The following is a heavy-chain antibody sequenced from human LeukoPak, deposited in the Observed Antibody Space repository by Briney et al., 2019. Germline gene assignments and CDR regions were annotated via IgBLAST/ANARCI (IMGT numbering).Heavy chain of an antibody. D-gene: IGHD3-10*01. Sequence: SETLSLTCTVSGGSISSGSYYWSWIRQPAGKGLEWIGRIYTSGSTNYNPSLKSRVTISVDTSKNQFSLKLSSVTAADTAVYYCARLYGSGSYYNPPGDYWGQGTLVTVSS. CDR2: IYTSGST. V-gene: IGHV4-61*02. CDR3: ARLYGSGSYYNPPGDY. J-gene: IGHJ4*02. CDR1: GGSISSGSYY.